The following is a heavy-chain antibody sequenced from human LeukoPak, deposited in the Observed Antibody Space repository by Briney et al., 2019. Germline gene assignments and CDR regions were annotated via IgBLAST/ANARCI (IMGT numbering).Heavy chain of an antibody. V-gene: IGHV3-9*03. J-gene: IGHJ4*02. D-gene: IGHD3-10*01. CDR1: GFTFDDYA. CDR3: AKGLYGSGSYPDY. CDR2: ISWHSGFI. Sequence: GGSLRLSCAASGFTFDDYAMHWVRQAPGKGLEWVSGISWHSGFIGYADSVKGRFTISRDNAKNSLYLQMNSLRAEDMALYYCAKGLYGSGSYPDYWGQGTLVTVSS.